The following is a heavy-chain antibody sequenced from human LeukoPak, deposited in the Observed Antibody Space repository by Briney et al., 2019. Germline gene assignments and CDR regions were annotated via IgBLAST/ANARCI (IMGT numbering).Heavy chain of an antibody. V-gene: IGHV3-23*01. D-gene: IGHD2-15*01. CDR2: ITRSGHST. J-gene: IGHJ4*02. Sequence: GGSLRLSCAASGFTFSSYAMTWVRQGPGKGLQWVAAITRSGHSTYYADSVKGRFTISRDNSKNTLYLQMNSLRAEDTALYYCAKDAGGSCFDYWGQGTLVTVSS. CDR3: AKDAGGSCFDY. CDR1: GFTFSSYA.